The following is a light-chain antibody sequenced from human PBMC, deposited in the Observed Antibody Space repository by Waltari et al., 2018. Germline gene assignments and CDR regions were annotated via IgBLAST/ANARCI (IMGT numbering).Light chain of an antibody. CDR2: DVS. V-gene: IGLV2-14*01. CDR3: SSYTSSSTRV. J-gene: IGLJ3*02. Sequence: QSALTQPASVSGSPGQSITISCTGTRRDVSGSNYVPWYQQHPGKAPKLMIYDVSKRPSGVSNRFSGSKSGNTASLTISGLQAEDEADYYCSSYTSSSTRVFGGGTKLTVL. CDR1: RRDVSGSNY.